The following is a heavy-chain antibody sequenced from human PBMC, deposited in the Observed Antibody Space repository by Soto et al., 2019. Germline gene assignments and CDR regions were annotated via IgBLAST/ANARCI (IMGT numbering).Heavy chain of an antibody. CDR3: AKSVQDSSSYFDAFAT. J-gene: IGHJ3*02. CDR2: INTGNGNT. Sequence: QVQLVQSGAEVKKPGASVKVSCKASGYTFTRYAIHWVRQAPGQGLEWMGWINTGNGNTKYSDKFKGRVTITRDTSASTTDMELSSLISENTAVYYCAKSVQDSSSYFDAFATWGQGTMVTVSS. D-gene: IGHD3-22*01. CDR1: GYTFTRYA. V-gene: IGHV1-3*04.